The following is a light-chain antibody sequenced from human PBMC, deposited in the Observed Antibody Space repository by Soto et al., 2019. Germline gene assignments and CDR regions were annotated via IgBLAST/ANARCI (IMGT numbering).Light chain of an antibody. CDR1: SGHSSYA. Sequence: QPVLTQSPSASASLGASVTLTCTLSSGHSSYAIAWHQQQPEKGPRFLMKVNSDGSHSKGDGIPDRFSGSSSGAERYLTISSLQSEDEADYYCQTWGTGIVVFGGGTQLTVL. CDR3: QTWGTGIVV. J-gene: IGLJ3*02. V-gene: IGLV4-69*01. CDR2: VNSDGSH.